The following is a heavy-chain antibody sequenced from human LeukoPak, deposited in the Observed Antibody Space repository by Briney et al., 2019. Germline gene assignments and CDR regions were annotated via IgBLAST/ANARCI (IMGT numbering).Heavy chain of an antibody. CDR2: ISAYNGNT. Sequence: GASVKVSCKASGYTFTSYGISRVRQAPGQGLEWRGWISAYNGNTNYAQKLQGRVTMTTDTSTSTAYLKLRSLRSDDTAVYYCARDLGAAMVPYFDYWGQGTLVTVSS. J-gene: IGHJ4*02. V-gene: IGHV1-18*04. D-gene: IGHD5-18*01. CDR3: ARDLGAAMVPYFDY. CDR1: GYTFTSYG.